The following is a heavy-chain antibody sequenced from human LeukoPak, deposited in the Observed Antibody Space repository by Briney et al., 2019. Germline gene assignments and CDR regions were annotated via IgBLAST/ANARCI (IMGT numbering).Heavy chain of an antibody. V-gene: IGHV4-59*01. CDR1: GGSTSTYN. CDR3: ARESHGGSYYFDY. D-gene: IGHD1-26*01. Sequence: PETPSLTPTHPGGSTSTYNWSCVPAPPQKGLEWIGYIYYSGSTNYNPSLKSRVTISVDTSKNQFSLKLSSVTAADTAVYYCARESHGGSYYFDYWGQGTLVTVSS. CDR2: IYYSGST. J-gene: IGHJ4*02.